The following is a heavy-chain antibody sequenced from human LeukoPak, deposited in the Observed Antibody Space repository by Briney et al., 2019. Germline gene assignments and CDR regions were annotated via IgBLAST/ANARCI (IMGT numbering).Heavy chain of an antibody. CDR3: ARRAGGYSHPYDY. CDR2: ISGSGDST. J-gene: IGHJ4*02. Sequence: GGSLRLSCVASGFTFSSYGMSWVRQAPGKGLEWVSAISGSGDSTYYADSVKGRFTISRDNSKNTLYLQMNSLRAEDTAVYYCARRAGGYSHPYDYWGQGILVTVSS. V-gene: IGHV3-23*01. D-gene: IGHD4-23*01. CDR1: GFTFSSYG.